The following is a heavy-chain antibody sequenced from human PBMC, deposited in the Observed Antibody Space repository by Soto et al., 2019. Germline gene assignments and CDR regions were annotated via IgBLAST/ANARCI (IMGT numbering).Heavy chain of an antibody. CDR1: VYRFTSYW. CDR3: ARLWDYYYGMDV. CDR2: IYPGDSDT. D-gene: IGHD1-26*01. J-gene: IGHJ6*02. Sequence: KVSYKGSVYRFTSYWIGWVRQMTGKGLEWMGIIYPGDSDTRYSPSFQGQVTISADKSISTAYLQWSSLKASDTAMYYCARLWDYYYGMDVWGQGPTGTVAS. V-gene: IGHV5-51*01.